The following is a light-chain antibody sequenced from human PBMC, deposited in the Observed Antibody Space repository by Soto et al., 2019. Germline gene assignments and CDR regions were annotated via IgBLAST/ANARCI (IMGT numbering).Light chain of an antibody. J-gene: IGLJ3*02. Sequence: QAVVTQPPSVSGAPGQRVTISCTGSTSNIGAGYDVHWYQQVPATAPKLLIYGDGKRPSGVPDRFSNSKSATSASLAITGLQAEYEADYYCQSYDTSLSTWVFGGVTKVTVL. CDR3: QSYDTSLSTWV. V-gene: IGLV1-40*01. CDR1: TSNIGAGYD. CDR2: GDG.